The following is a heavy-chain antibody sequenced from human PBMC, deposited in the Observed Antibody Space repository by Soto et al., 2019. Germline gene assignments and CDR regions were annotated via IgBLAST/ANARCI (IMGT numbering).Heavy chain of an antibody. V-gene: IGHV3-23*01. CDR1: GFTLGKYT. CDR2: SYSTGGT. Sequence: EVLLLESGGDVVQPGGSLRLSCAASGFTLGKYTMGWVRQAPGKGLEWVAESYSTGGTEYADSVKGRFTISRDNSMNTLFLQMNSLGVEDTALYYCARDREPDGIWTFDCWGQGTLVTVSS. J-gene: IGHJ4*02. D-gene: IGHD3-3*01. CDR3: ARDREPDGIWTFDC.